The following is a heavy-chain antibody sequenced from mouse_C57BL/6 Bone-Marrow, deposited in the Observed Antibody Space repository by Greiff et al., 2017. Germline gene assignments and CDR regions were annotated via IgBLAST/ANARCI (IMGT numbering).Heavy chain of an antibody. Sequence: EVQLVESEGGLVQPGSSMKLSCTASGFTFSDYYMAWVRQVPEKGLEWVANINYDGSSTYYLDSLKSRFIISRDNAKNILYLQMSSLKSDDTATYYCARDITLSGSSYWYFDVWGTGTTVTVSS. CDR2: INYDGSST. J-gene: IGHJ1*03. D-gene: IGHD1-1*01. CDR3: ARDITLSGSSYWYFDV. V-gene: IGHV5-16*01. CDR1: GFTFSDYY.